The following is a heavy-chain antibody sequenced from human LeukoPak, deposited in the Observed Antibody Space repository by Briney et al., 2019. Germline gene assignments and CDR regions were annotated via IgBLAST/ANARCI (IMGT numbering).Heavy chain of an antibody. V-gene: IGHV3-23*01. CDR2: ISGSGGST. CDR3: ARDDRLRYFDWSYYYYYGMDV. CDR1: GFTFSSYA. Sequence: GGSLRLSCAASGFTFSSYAMSWVRQAPGKGLEWVSAISGSGGSTYYADSVKGRFTISRDNAKNSLYLQMNSLRAEDTAVYYCARDDRLRYFDWSYYYYYGMDVWGQGTTVTVSS. J-gene: IGHJ6*02. D-gene: IGHD3-9*01.